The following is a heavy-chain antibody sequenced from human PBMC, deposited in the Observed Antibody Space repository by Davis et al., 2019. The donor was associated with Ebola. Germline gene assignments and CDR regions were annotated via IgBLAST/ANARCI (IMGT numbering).Heavy chain of an antibody. Sequence: KVSCKGSGYRFSNYWIGWVRQMPGKGLEWMGIIYPGASAPRYSPSFQGQVTISADKSISTAYLQWSSLKASDTAIYYCARRGGIPVTGTDFDFWGQGTLVTVSS. D-gene: IGHD6-19*01. CDR1: GYRFSNYW. V-gene: IGHV5-51*01. CDR2: IYPGASAP. J-gene: IGHJ4*02. CDR3: ARRGGIPVTGTDFDF.